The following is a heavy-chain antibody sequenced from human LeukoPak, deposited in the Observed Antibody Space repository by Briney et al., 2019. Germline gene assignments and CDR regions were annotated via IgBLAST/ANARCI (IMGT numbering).Heavy chain of an antibody. CDR1: GFTFSSYV. J-gene: IGHJ4*02. CDR3: AKDRDDYGDFAFDY. Sequence: GGSLRLSCAASGFTFSSYVMNWVRQAPGEGLEWVSGISRSGDVTYYADSVKGRFTISRDNSKNTLYLQIDGLRAEDTAIYYCAKDRDDYGDFAFDYWGQGTLVTVSS. V-gene: IGHV3-23*01. D-gene: IGHD4-17*01. CDR2: ISRSGDVT.